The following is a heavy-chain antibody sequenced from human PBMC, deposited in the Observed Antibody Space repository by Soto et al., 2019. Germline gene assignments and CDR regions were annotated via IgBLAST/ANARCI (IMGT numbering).Heavy chain of an antibody. J-gene: IGHJ3*02. D-gene: IGHD3-22*01. V-gene: IGHV1-8*01. CDR3: ARLRDSSGYPDAFDI. CDR2: MNPNSGNT. Sequence: ASVKVSCKASGYTFTRYDINWVRQATGQGLEWMGWMNPNSGNTGYAQKFQGRVTMTRNTSISTAYMELSSLRSEDTAVYYCARLRDSSGYPDAFDIWGQGTMVTVSS. CDR1: GYTFTRYD.